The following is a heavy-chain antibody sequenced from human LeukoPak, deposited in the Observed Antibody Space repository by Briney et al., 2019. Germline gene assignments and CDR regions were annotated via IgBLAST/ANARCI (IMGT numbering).Heavy chain of an antibody. CDR3: AKGSRQFSRDKAGPIDY. CDR2: ISDSGDFT. V-gene: IGHV3-23*01. J-gene: IGHJ4*02. Sequence: PGGSLRLSCAGSGFTFSSNAISWVRQAPGKGLEWVSSISDSGDFTYYADSVKGRFTISRDNSKNTLFVQMSSLRAEDTAVYYCAKGSRQFSRDKAGPIDYWGQGTLVTVSS. CDR1: GFTFSSNA. D-gene: IGHD6-19*01.